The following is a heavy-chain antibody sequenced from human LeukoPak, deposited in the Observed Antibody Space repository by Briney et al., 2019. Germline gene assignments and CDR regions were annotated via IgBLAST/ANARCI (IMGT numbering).Heavy chain of an antibody. CDR3: ARDPETVVPAAIVWYYFDY. D-gene: IGHD2-2*02. Sequence: ASVKVSCKASGYTFTSDYMHWVRQAPGQGLEWMGWINPNSGGTNYAQKFQGRVTMTRDTSIRTAYMELSRLRSDDTAVYYCARDPETVVPAAIVWYYFDYWGQGTLVTVSS. J-gene: IGHJ4*02. CDR2: INPNSGGT. V-gene: IGHV1-2*02. CDR1: GYTFTSDY.